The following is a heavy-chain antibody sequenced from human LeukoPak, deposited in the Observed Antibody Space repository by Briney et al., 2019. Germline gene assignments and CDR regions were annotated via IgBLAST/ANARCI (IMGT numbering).Heavy chain of an antibody. D-gene: IGHD3-22*01. CDR2: IYTSGGT. CDR1: GGSISSYY. Sequence: SETLSLTCTVSGGSISSYYWSWLRQPAGRGLEWLGRIYTSGGTNYNPSLKSRVTMSVDTSKNQFSLKLSSVTAADTAVYYCARDYYDSSGRDAFDIWGQGTMVTVSS. J-gene: IGHJ3*02. CDR3: ARDYYDSSGRDAFDI. V-gene: IGHV4-4*07.